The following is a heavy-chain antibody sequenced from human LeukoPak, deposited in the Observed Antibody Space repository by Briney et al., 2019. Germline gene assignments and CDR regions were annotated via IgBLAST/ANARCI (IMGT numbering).Heavy chain of an antibody. Sequence: GGSLRLSCAVSGFTFSDHYMDWVRQAPGKGLEWVGRTRNKANNYTTEYAASVKGRFTISRDDSKKSLYLQMNSLKAEDTAVYYCARDPNSSSFDYMDVWGKGTTVTVSS. CDR3: ARDPNSSSFDYMDV. CDR1: GFTFSDHY. CDR2: TRNKANNYTT. D-gene: IGHD6-6*01. V-gene: IGHV3-72*01. J-gene: IGHJ6*03.